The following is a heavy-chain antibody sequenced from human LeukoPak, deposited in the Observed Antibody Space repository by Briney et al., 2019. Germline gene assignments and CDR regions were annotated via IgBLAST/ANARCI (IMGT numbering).Heavy chain of an antibody. CDR3: ARAIDGHPFDI. D-gene: IGHD3-22*01. Sequence: SETLSLTCMVSGGSISSDYWGWFRQPPGKGLEWIGYIYNGGSTKYQPSLKSRVIISLDTSTNQFSLYLISVAAADTAVYYCARAIDGHPFDIWGQGTMVTVSS. CDR1: GGSISSDY. J-gene: IGHJ3*02. CDR2: IYNGGST. V-gene: IGHV4-59*01.